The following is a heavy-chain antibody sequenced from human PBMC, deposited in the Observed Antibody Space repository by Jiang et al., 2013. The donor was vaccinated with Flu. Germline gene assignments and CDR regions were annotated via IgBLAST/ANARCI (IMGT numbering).Heavy chain of an antibody. Sequence: VQLVESGGGVVQPGRSLRLSCAASGFTFSNYAMHWVRQAPGKGLEWVAFISYDGSDKCYADSVKGRFTISRDNSKNTLYLQVNSLRADDTAVYYCATEGVTGGDLRGAFDIWGQGTMVTVSS. CDR3: ATEGVTGGDLRGAFDI. D-gene: IGHD2-21*02. J-gene: IGHJ3*02. CDR1: GFTFSNYA. V-gene: IGHV3-30*01. CDR2: ISYDGSDK.